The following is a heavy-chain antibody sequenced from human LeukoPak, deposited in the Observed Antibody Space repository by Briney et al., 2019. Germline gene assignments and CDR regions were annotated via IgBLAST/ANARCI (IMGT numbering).Heavy chain of an antibody. Sequence: GRSLRFSCAASGFTFSSYGMHWVRQAPGKGLEWVAVISYDGSNKYYADSVKGRFTISRDNSKNTLYLQMNSLRAEDTAVYYCARAQFSGYDLGNWFDPWGQGTLVTVSS. CDR2: ISYDGSNK. D-gene: IGHD5-12*01. CDR3: ARAQFSGYDLGNWFDP. CDR1: GFTFSSYG. J-gene: IGHJ5*02. V-gene: IGHV3-30*03.